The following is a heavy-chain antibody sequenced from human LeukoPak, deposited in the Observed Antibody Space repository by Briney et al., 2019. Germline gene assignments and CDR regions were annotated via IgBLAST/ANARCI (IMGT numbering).Heavy chain of an antibody. V-gene: IGHV1-2*02. CDR2: INPNSGGT. CDR3: ARELAVAGTYPYYHYGMDV. J-gene: IGHJ6*02. Sequence: ASVKVSCKASGYTFTGYYMHWVRQAPGQGLEWMGWINPNSGGTNFAQKFQGRVTMTRDTSISTAYKELSRLRSDDTAVYYCARELAVAGTYPYYHYGMDVWGQGTTVTVSS. D-gene: IGHD6-19*01. CDR1: GYTFTGYY.